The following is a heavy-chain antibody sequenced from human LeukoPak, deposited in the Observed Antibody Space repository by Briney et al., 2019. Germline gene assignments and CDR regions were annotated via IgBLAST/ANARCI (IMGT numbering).Heavy chain of an antibody. D-gene: IGHD6-13*01. V-gene: IGHV1-2*02. CDR1: GYTFTGYY. J-gene: IGHJ4*02. Sequence: ASVKVSCKASGYTFTGYYMHWVRQAPGQGLEWMGWIHPNSGGTNYAQKFQGRVTMTRDTSISTAYMELSRLRSDDTAVYYCARDLRGAVKAAAGTSPSDYWGQGTLVTVSS. CDR2: IHPNSGGT. CDR3: ARDLRGAVKAAAGTSPSDY.